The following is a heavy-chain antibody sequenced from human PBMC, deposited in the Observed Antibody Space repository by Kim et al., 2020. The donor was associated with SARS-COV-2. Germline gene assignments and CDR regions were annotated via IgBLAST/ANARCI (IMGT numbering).Heavy chain of an antibody. D-gene: IGHD3-9*01. CDR3: ASHYDILTGPTRKGDYYYGMDV. J-gene: IGHJ6*02. CDR2: ISSSSSYI. CDR1: GFTFSSYS. Sequence: GGSLRLSCAASGFTFSSYSMNWVRQAPGKGLEWVSSISSSSSYIYYADSVKGRFTISRNNAKNSLYLQMNSLRAEDTAVYYCASHYDILTGPTRKGDYYYGMDVWGQGTTVTVSS. V-gene: IGHV3-21*04.